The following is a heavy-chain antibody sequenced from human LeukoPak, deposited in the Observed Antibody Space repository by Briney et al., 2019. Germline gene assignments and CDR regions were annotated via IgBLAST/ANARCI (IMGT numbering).Heavy chain of an antibody. V-gene: IGHV5-51*01. CDR2: IYPGDSDT. CDR1: GYSFTSYW. D-gene: IGHD3-3*01. J-gene: IGHJ6*03. Sequence: GESLKISGKGSGYSFTSYWIGWVRQMPGKGLEWVGIIYPGDSDTRYSPSFQGQVTISADKSISTAYLQWSSLKASDTAMYYCARVPYYDFWSGNYYMDVWGKGTTVTVSS. CDR3: ARVPYYDFWSGNYYMDV.